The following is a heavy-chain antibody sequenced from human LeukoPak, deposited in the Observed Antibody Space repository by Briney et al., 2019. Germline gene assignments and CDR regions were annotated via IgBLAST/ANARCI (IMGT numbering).Heavy chain of an antibody. CDR2: IIPIFGTA. Sequence: SVKVSCQASGGTFSSYAISWVRQAPGQGLEWMGGIIPIFGTANYAQKFQGRVTITADESTSTAYMELSSLRSEDTAVYYCASNPEGSRGYYYGYWGQGTLVTVSS. CDR1: GGTFSSYA. D-gene: IGHD3-22*01. V-gene: IGHV1-69*13. J-gene: IGHJ4*02. CDR3: ASNPEGSRGYYYGY.